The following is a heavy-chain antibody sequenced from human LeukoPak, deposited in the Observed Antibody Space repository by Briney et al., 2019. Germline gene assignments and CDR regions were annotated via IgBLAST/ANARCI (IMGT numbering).Heavy chain of an antibody. CDR3: ARASYDSSGYYPS. J-gene: IGHJ4*02. CDR2: ISYDGSNK. Sequence: PGGSLRLSCAASGFTFSSYAMHWVRQAPGKGLEWVAVISYDGSNKYYADSVKGRFTISRDNSKNTLYLQMNSLRAEDTAVYYCARASYDSSGYYPSWGQGTLVTVSS. CDR1: GFTFSSYA. D-gene: IGHD3-22*01. V-gene: IGHV3-30-3*01.